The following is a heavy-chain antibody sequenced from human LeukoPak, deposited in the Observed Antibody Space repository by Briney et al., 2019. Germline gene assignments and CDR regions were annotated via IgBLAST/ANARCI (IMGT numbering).Heavy chain of an antibody. CDR1: GGSISGYY. CDR3: ARHLIAVAGPFDY. CDR2: IYYSGST. D-gene: IGHD6-19*01. J-gene: IGHJ4*02. Sequence: SETLSLTCTVSGGSISGYYWSLVRQPPGDGLEGIGCIYYSGSTNYNPPLKSRVPISVDPTKIQSALTLSSVTAADTAVYFCARHLIAVAGPFDYWGQGTLVTVSS. V-gene: IGHV4-59*08.